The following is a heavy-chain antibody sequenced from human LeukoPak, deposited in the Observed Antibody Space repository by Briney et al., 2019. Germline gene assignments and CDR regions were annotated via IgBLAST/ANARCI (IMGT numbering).Heavy chain of an antibody. Sequence: GRSLRLSCAASGFTFSSYGMHWVRQAPGKGLEWVAVISYDGSNKYYADSVKGRFTISRDISKNTLYLQMNNLRAEDTAVYYCARVTLTGYYAFDYWGQGTLVTVSS. CDR3: ARVTLTGYYAFDY. D-gene: IGHD3-9*01. CDR2: ISYDGSNK. J-gene: IGHJ4*02. CDR1: GFTFSSYG. V-gene: IGHV3-30*03.